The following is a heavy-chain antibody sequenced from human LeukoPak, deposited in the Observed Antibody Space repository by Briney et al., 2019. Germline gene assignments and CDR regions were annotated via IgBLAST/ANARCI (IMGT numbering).Heavy chain of an antibody. V-gene: IGHV3-23*01. Sequence: GGSLRLSCAASGFTFSSYAMSWVRPAPGKGLEWVSAISGSGGSTYYADSVKGRFTISRDNSKHTLYLQMNSLRAEDTAVYYCARAEGAVAGPDYYYYMDVWGKGTTVTVSS. CDR1: GFTFSSYA. J-gene: IGHJ6*03. CDR2: ISGSGGST. D-gene: IGHD6-19*01. CDR3: ARAEGAVAGPDYYYYMDV.